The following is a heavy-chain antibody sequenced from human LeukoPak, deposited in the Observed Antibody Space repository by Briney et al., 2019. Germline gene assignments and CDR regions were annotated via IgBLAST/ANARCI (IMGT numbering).Heavy chain of an antibody. CDR2: ISGSGGST. CDR1: GFTFSSYA. Sequence: GGSLRLSCAASGFTFSSYAMSWVRQAPGKGLEWVSAISGSGGSTYYADSVKGRFTISRDNSRNTLYLQMSGLRADDTAVYYCAKYGPSGTYLGDYWGPGTLVTVSS. J-gene: IGHJ4*02. D-gene: IGHD1-26*01. V-gene: IGHV3-23*01. CDR3: AKYGPSGTYLGDY.